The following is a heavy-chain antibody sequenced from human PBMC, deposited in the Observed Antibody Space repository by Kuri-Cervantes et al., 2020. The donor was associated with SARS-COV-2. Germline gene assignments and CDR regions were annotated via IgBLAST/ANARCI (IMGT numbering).Heavy chain of an antibody. CDR2: INHSGST. Sequence: ESLKIPCAVYGGSFSGYYWSWIRQPPGKGLEWIGEINHSGSTNYNPSLKSRVTISVDTSKNQFSLKLSSVTAADTAVYYCARGWYPVGATILYYFDYWGQGTLVTVSS. V-gene: IGHV4-34*01. CDR1: GGSFSGYY. CDR3: ARGWYPVGATILYYFDY. D-gene: IGHD1-26*01. J-gene: IGHJ4*02.